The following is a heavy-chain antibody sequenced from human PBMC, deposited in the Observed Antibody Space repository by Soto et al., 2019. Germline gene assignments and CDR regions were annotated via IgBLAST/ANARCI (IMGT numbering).Heavy chain of an antibody. CDR1: GCTFGRYD. CDR3: AAGSHVDY. V-gene: IGHV3-30*03. J-gene: IGHJ4*02. CDR2: MSFDGINK. D-gene: IGHD6-13*01. Sequence: QVQLMESGGGVVQPGRSLRLSCSASGCTFGRYDMHWVRQAPGKGLEWVAVMSFDGINKYYAESVEGRFTISRDNSKSTVFLEVSSLRAEDTAVYYCAAGSHVDYWGQGTLVTVSS.